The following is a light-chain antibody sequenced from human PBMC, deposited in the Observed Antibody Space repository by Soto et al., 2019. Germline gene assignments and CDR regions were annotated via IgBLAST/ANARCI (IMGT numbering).Light chain of an antibody. CDR2: EVS. Sequence: QSALTQPPSASGSPGQSVTISCTGTSSDVGGYNYVSWYQQHPGKAPKLMIYEVSKRPSGVPDRFSGSKSGNTASLTVSGLLAEEEADSFCSSYAGSNNHVVFGGGTKLTVL. CDR1: SSDVGGYNY. J-gene: IGLJ2*01. CDR3: SSYAGSNNHVV. V-gene: IGLV2-8*01.